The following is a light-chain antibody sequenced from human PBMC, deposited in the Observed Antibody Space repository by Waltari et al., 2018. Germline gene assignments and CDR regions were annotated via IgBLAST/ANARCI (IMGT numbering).Light chain of an antibody. Sequence: QSALTQPASVSGSPGQSPTLSCSGTSSDVGSYNYVSWYQQHPGTPPQLLIYDVTNRPSGVSGRFSGTKSGNTASLTISGLQPEDEADYFCSSYTPTSILVFGGGTKLTV. CDR3: SSYTPTSILV. J-gene: IGLJ2*01. CDR2: DVT. V-gene: IGLV2-14*03. CDR1: SSDVGSYNY.